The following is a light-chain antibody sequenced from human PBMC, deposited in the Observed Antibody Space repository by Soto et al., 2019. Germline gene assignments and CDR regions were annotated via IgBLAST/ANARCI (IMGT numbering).Light chain of an antibody. CDR2: DVN. J-gene: IGLJ2*01. Sequence: QAVLTQPPSASGSPGQSVTISCTGTLSDVGGQNLVSWYRQVPGKAPKLIIYDVNQRPSGVPDRFSGSKSGSTASLTVSGLQAEDEANYYCSSYTGTNVIFGGGTKLTVL. CDR3: SSYTGTNVI. V-gene: IGLV2-8*01. CDR1: LSDVGGQNL.